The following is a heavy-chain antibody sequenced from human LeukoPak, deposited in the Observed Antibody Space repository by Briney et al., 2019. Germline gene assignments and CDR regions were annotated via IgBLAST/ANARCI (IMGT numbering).Heavy chain of an antibody. CDR1: GGSFSGYY. CDR2: INHSGST. D-gene: IGHD2-15*01. J-gene: IGHJ4*02. Sequence: PSETLSLTCAVYGGSFSGYYWSWIRQPPGKGLEWIGEINHSGSTNYNPSLKSRVTISVDTSKNQFSLKLSSVTAADTAVYYCARGRRFFVVVVAATSYYFDYWGQGTLATVSS. CDR3: ARGRRFFVVVVAATSYYFDY. V-gene: IGHV4-34*01.